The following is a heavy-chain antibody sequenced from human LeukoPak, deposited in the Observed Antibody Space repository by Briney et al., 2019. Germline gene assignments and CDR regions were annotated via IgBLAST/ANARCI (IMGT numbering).Heavy chain of an antibody. CDR2: ISYDGSNK. CDR1: GFTFSSYG. CDR3: AKADYGDYQDAFDI. D-gene: IGHD4-17*01. J-gene: IGHJ3*02. Sequence: GGSLRLSCAASGFTFSSYGMHWVRQAPGKGLEWVAVISYDGSNKYYADSVKGRFTISRDNSKTTLYLQMNSLRAEDTAVYYCAKADYGDYQDAFDIWGQGTMVTVSS. V-gene: IGHV3-30*18.